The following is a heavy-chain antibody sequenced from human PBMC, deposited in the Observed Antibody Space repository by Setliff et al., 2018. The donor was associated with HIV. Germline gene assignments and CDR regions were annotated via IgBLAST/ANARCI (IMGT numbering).Heavy chain of an antibody. Sequence: SETLSLTCTVSGGSIRSGSYYWTWIRQPAGKGPEWIGHIYTNGYTNYNPSLKSRVTISVDTSRDQFSLQLTSVTAADTAVYYCAKEGGLYFGMLIHDAIDLWGQGTMVTVSS. J-gene: IGHJ3*01. D-gene: IGHD3-3*01. CDR2: IYTNGYT. CDR1: GGSIRSGSYY. V-gene: IGHV4-61*09. CDR3: AKEGGLYFGMLIHDAIDL.